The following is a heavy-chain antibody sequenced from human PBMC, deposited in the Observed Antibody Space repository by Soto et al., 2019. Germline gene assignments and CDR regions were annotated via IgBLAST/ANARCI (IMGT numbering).Heavy chain of an antibody. V-gene: IGHV2-5*02. D-gene: IGHD6-6*01. CDR3: AHARNDLVAFDI. CDR1: GFSLNTGGVG. CDR2: IYWDDDK. Sequence: QITLKESGPTLVKPTQTLTLTCTFSGFSLNTGGVGVGWIRQSPGKALEWLGLIYWDDDKRYSPSLKTRLTIPKDTYKNQVVLTMTNMETVDTATYYCAHARNDLVAFDIWGQGTLVTVSS. J-gene: IGHJ3*02.